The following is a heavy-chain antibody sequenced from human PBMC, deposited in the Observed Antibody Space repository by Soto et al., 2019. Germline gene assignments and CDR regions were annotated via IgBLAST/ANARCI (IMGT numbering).Heavy chain of an antibody. CDR2: IYYNGRT. CDR1: GDSISNTYNF. V-gene: IGHV4-39*01. Sequence: RSLTCTVSGDSISNTYNFWGWIRQSPGKGLEWIGSIYYNGRTYYSPSLRSRVTMSVDTPKNQFSLRLSSVTAADTALYYCARPQRRLVDSFDSWGQRTLVTVSS. CDR3: ARPQRRLVDSFDS. D-gene: IGHD3-9*01. J-gene: IGHJ4*02.